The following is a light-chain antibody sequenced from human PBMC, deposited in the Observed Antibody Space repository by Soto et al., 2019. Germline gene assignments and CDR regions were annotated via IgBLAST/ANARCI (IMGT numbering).Light chain of an antibody. CDR1: SSXIGADYD. J-gene: IGLJ3*02. CDR2: ANI. V-gene: IGLV1-40*01. Sequence: QSVLTQPPSVSGAPGQRVTISCTXSSSXIGADYDIHWYQXLPGTAPKLLIYANINRPSGVPDRFSGSKSGTSASLAITELQAEDEADYYCQSYDSSLSGWLFGGGTKLTVL. CDR3: QSYDSSLSGWL.